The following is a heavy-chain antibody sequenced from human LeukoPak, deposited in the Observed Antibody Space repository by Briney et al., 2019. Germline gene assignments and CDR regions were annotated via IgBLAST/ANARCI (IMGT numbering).Heavy chain of an antibody. Sequence: GASAKVSCKASGYTFTSYYMHWVRQAPGQGLEWMGIINPSGGSTSYAQKFQGRVTMTRDTSTSTVYMELSSLRSEDTAVYYCARAPPRGYGYFDLWGRGTLVTVSS. CDR1: GYTFTSYY. CDR3: ARAPPRGYGYFDL. J-gene: IGHJ2*01. D-gene: IGHD5-12*01. CDR2: INPSGGST. V-gene: IGHV1-46*01.